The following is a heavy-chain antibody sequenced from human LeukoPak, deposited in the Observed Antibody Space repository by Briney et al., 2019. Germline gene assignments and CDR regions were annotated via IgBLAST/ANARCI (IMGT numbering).Heavy chain of an antibody. Sequence: GASVKVSCKASGYTFTTYDINWVRQAPGQGLEWMGWMNPNSGNTGYAQKFQGRVTMTRNTSIGTAYVELSSLTSEDTAVYYCVRSLRNSYIDYWGQGTLVAASS. V-gene: IGHV1-8*02. CDR3: VRSLRNSYIDY. J-gene: IGHJ4*02. CDR2: MNPNSGNT. CDR1: GYTFTTYD. D-gene: IGHD3-16*01.